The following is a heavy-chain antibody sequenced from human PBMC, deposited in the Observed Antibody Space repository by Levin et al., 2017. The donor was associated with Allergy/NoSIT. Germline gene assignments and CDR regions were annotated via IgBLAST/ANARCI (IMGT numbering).Heavy chain of an antibody. CDR1: GFTFSSSS. CDR3: ARGNSSGWPNWFDP. J-gene: IGHJ5*02. D-gene: IGHD6-19*01. V-gene: IGHV3-21*01. Sequence: GESLKISCAASGFTFSSSSMNWVRQAPGKGLEWVSCISSSSTSIYYADSVKGRFTISRDNAKNSLYLQMNSLRAEDTAVYYCARGNSSGWPNWFDPWGQGTLVTVSS. CDR2: ISSSSTSI.